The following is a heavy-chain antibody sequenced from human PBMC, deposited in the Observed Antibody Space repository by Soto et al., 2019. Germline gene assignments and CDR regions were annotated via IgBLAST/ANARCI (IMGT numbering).Heavy chain of an antibody. J-gene: IGHJ4*02. Sequence: QVRLVQSGAEVKKPESSVKVSCKASGGTFSNYAIGWVRQAPGQGLEWMGGIILPFGKANYAQKFQDRVTTATAESMTTSCRELRGLRSEGTAVYYCARGPCYEGLFDSWGQGTLVTVSS. CDR2: IILPFGKA. CDR1: GGTFSNYA. V-gene: IGHV1-69*05. D-gene: IGHD2-15*01. CDR3: ARGPCYEGLFDS.